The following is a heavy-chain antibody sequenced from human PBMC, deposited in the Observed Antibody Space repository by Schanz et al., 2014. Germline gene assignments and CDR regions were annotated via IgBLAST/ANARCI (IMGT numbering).Heavy chain of an antibody. Sequence: QVRLVQSGTEVKKPGASVKVSCKTSGYIFTTYGISWVRQAPGQGLEYMGWITTHNGNAKYAQQFRGRVTLTTDTSTNTAYMELGSLRSDDTAIYYCARFPHYYGMDVWGQGTTVTVSS. CDR2: ITTHNGNA. J-gene: IGHJ6*02. CDR1: GYIFTTYG. CDR3: ARFPHYYGMDV. V-gene: IGHV1-18*01.